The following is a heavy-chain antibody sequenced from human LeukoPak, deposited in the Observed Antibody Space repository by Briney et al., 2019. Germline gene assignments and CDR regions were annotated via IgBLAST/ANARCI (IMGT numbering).Heavy chain of an antibody. Sequence: SETLSLTCSVSGDSFSSSSYYWVWIRQPPGKGLEWIGSWYVGGSTPYNSSLKSRLTVSVDTSKNQFSLKLSSVTAADTAVYYCARTGTTMVRGVIAWFDPWGQGTLVTVSS. V-gene: IGHV4-39*07. CDR1: GDSFSSSSYY. CDR3: ARTGTTMVRGVIAWFDP. J-gene: IGHJ5*02. D-gene: IGHD3-10*01. CDR2: WYVGGST.